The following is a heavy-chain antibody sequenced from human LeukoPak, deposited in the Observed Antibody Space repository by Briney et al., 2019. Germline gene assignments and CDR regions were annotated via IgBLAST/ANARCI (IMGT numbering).Heavy chain of an antibody. D-gene: IGHD1-1*01. Sequence: GGSLRLSCVVSGFTLSSRWMMWVRQAPGEGLEWMTNINRDGSEKNYVDSVKGRFTITRDNAENSLYLQMNSLRAEDTAIYYCARSLTTLTYEGYWGQGTLVTVSS. J-gene: IGHJ4*02. CDR2: INRDGSEK. CDR1: GFTLSSRW. V-gene: IGHV3-7*01. CDR3: ARSLTTLTYEGY.